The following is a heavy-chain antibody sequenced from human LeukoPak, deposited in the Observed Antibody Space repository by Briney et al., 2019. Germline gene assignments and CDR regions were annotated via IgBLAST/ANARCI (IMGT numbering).Heavy chain of an antibody. CDR3: AREQYNYYDSRVYADFDY. CDR1: GFTFSSYS. CDR2: ISSSSSYI. J-gene: IGHJ4*02. D-gene: IGHD3-22*01. V-gene: IGHV3-21*01. Sequence: PGGSLRLSCAASGFTFSSYSMNWVRQSPGKGLEWVSSISSSSSYIYYADSVKGRFTISRDNAKNSLYLQMNSLRAEDTAVYYCAREQYNYYDSRVYADFDYWGQGTLVTVSS.